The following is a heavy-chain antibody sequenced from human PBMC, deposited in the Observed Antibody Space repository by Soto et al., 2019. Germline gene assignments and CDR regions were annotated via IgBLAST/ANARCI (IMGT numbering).Heavy chain of an antibody. V-gene: IGHV3-30*17. CDR3: ARDPRPSGYDRHMEV. CDR1: GFMFSSYA. D-gene: IGHD5-12*01. Sequence: QEKLVESGGGVVQPGGSLRLSCDASGFMFSSYALHWVRQAPGKGLEWLAIISYDGGNTYYADSVKGRFTISRDGSRYTVYLEMDSLRPEDTGVYYCARDPRPSGYDRHMEVWGQGNTVTVS. J-gene: IGHJ6*02. CDR2: ISYDGGNT.